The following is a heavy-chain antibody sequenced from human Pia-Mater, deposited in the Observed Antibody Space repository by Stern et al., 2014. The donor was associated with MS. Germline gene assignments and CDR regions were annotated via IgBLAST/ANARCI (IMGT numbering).Heavy chain of an antibody. V-gene: IGHV5-51*01. CDR2: IYPGDSDT. D-gene: IGHD6-19*01. Sequence: EVQLVKSGTEVRKPGESLKISCKGSGYNFNIYWIAWVRQMPGKGLEWMGIIYPGDSDTRYSPSFQGHVTFSVDKSISTAYLHLSGLNASDTAMYYCARQTTGWYSDYWGQGTLVAVSS. J-gene: IGHJ4*02. CDR1: GYNFNIYW. CDR3: ARQTTGWYSDY.